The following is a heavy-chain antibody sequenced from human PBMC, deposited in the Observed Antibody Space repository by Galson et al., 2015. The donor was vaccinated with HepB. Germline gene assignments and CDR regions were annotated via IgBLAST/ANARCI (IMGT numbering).Heavy chain of an antibody. Sequence: SGAEVKKPGESLKISCQGSGFSFTTYWIGWVRQVPGKGLEWMGIIYPGDSDTRYSPSFKGQVTISVDKSISTAYLQWSSLKASDTAMYYCAKGSAVGATQVPFDYWGQGTLIIVSS. CDR2: IYPGDSDT. V-gene: IGHV5-51*01. CDR1: GFSFTTYW. J-gene: IGHJ4*02. CDR3: AKGSAVGATQVPFDY. D-gene: IGHD1-26*01.